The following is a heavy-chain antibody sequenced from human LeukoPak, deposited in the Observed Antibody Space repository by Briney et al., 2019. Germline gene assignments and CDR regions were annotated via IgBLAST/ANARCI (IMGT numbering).Heavy chain of an antibody. CDR3: AKGRGNDSPWGFDP. CDR1: GFTFSSYA. Sequence: GALRLSCAASGFTFSSYAMSWVRQAQGKGLDWVSGISGSGGSTYYADSVKGRFTISRDNSKNTLYLQMNSLRAEDTAVYYCAKGRGNDSPWGFDPWGQGTLVTVSS. CDR2: ISGSGGST. D-gene: IGHD3-22*01. V-gene: IGHV3-23*01. J-gene: IGHJ5*02.